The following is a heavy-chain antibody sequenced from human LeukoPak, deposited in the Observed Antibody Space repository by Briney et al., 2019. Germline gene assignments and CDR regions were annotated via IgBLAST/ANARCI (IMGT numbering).Heavy chain of an antibody. J-gene: IGHJ4*02. CDR1: GLSFSYFA. Sequence: GSLRLSCAASGLSFSYFAMHWVRQAPGKGLDWVAVISHDGNRKYYADSVKGRFTISRDNSKNTLYLQMNSLRAEDTAVYYCAKEGDWNDPPNFDYWGQGTLVTVSS. CDR3: AKEGDWNDPPNFDY. D-gene: IGHD1-1*01. V-gene: IGHV3-30*04. CDR2: ISHDGNRK.